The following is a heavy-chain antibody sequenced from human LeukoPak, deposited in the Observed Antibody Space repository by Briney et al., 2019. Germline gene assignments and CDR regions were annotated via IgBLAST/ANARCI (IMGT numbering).Heavy chain of an antibody. CDR2: ISRSGENT. CDR1: GGSFSGYY. J-gene: IGHJ5*02. Sequence: ETLSLTCAVYGGSFSGYYWSWVRQAPGKGLEWVSAISRSGENTYYADSVKGRFTISRDNSNNTLYLQMNSLRAEDTAVYYCAKVLPIYFSPSSWFDPWGQGTLVTVSS. D-gene: IGHD3-3*01. CDR3: AKVLPIYFSPSSWFDP. V-gene: IGHV3-23*01.